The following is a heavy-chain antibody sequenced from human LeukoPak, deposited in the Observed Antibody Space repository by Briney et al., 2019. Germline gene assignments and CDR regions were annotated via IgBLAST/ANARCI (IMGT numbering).Heavy chain of an antibody. V-gene: IGHV3-30*02. CDR3: ARDRKQLAGTFDY. CDR2: IRYDGSNK. Sequence: PGGSLRLSCAASGFTFSSYGMHWVRQAPGKGLEWVAFIRYDGSNKYYADSVKGRFTISRDNSKNTLYLQMNSLRAEDTAVYYCARDRKQLAGTFDYWGQGTLVTVSS. J-gene: IGHJ4*02. CDR1: GFTFSSYG. D-gene: IGHD6-13*01.